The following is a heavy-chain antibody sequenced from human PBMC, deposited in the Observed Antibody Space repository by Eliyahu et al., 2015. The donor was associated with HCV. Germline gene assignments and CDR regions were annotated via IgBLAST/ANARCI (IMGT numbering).Heavy chain of an antibody. CDR2: IKEDGSEK. D-gene: IGHD3-16*01. CDR3: ARDRFGGMDV. CDR1: GFTFSTYW. J-gene: IGHJ6*02. V-gene: IGHV3-7*01. Sequence: EEQVVESGGGLVQPGGSLXLXCTASGFTFSTYWMXWVRQAPGKGLEWVASIKEDGSEKYYLDSVKGRFTLSRDNAKNSLWLQMNSLRAEDTAVYYCARDRFGGMDVWGQGTTVTVSS.